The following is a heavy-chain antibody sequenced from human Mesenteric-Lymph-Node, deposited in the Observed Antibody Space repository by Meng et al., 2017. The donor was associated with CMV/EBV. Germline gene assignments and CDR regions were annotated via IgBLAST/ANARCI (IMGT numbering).Heavy chain of an antibody. J-gene: IGHJ4*02. D-gene: IGHD1-26*01. V-gene: IGHV3-69-1*02. CDR2: VSSGGTI. CDR3: ARWGLYLDY. CDR1: EFTVSDHY. Sequence: GESLKISCTGSEFTVSDHYMNWVRQAPGKGLEWVSLVSSGGTIYYADSVRGRFTVSRDNAKNSLYLQMDSLRAEDTAIYYCARWGLYLDYWGQGALVTVSS.